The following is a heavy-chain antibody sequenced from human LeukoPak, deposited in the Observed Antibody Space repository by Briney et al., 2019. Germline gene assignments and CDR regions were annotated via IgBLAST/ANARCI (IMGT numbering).Heavy chain of an antibody. CDR1: GYTFTSYG. J-gene: IGHJ4*02. V-gene: IGHV1-18*01. Sequence: GASVKVSCKASGYTFTSYGISWVRQAPGQGLEWMGWISAYNGNTNYAQKPQGRVTMTTDTSTSTAYMELRSPRSDGTAVYYCARDRGDGSQPDFDYWGQGTLVTVSS. D-gene: IGHD5-24*01. CDR3: ARDRGDGSQPDFDY. CDR2: ISAYNGNT.